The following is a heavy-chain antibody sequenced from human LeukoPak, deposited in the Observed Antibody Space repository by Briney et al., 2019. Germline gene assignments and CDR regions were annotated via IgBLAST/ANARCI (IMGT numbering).Heavy chain of an antibody. Sequence: GGSLRLPCAASGFTFSSYSMNWVRQAPGKGLEWVSSIRSSSSNIYYADSVKGRFTISRDNAKNSLYLQMNSLRVEDTAVYYCARCTTGRTFGSLREIKRSREIDYWGQGTLVTVYS. CDR1: GFTFSSYS. V-gene: IGHV3-21*01. D-gene: IGHD1-1*01. CDR2: IRSSSSNI. J-gene: IGHJ4*02. CDR3: ARCTTGRTFGSLREIKRSREIDY.